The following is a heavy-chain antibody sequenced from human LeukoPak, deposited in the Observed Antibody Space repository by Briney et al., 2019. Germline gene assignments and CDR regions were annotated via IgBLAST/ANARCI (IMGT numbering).Heavy chain of an antibody. CDR2: IFYGGTT. Sequence: SETLSLTCTVSGGSISSNIFYWVWIRQPPGKGLEWIGSIFYGGTTYYNPSLKSRVTMSLDTSKNQFSLNLRSVTAADTAVYYCARDPPGGYDSSGWGQGTLVTVSS. CDR3: ARDPPGGYDSSG. V-gene: IGHV4-39*07. J-gene: IGHJ4*02. D-gene: IGHD3-22*01. CDR1: GGSISSNIFY.